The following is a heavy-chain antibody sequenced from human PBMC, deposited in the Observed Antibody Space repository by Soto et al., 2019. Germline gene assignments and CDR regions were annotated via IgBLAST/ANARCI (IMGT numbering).Heavy chain of an antibody. Sequence: EVQLLESGGGLVQPGGSLRLSCAASGFTFSSYAMSWVRQAPGKGLEWVSAISGSGGSTYYADSVKGRFTISRDNSKNTLYLQMNSLRDEDTAVYYCAKDREDYDILTGGNWFDPWGQGTLVTVSS. D-gene: IGHD3-9*01. CDR1: GFTFSSYA. V-gene: IGHV3-23*01. CDR2: ISGSGGST. CDR3: AKDREDYDILTGGNWFDP. J-gene: IGHJ5*02.